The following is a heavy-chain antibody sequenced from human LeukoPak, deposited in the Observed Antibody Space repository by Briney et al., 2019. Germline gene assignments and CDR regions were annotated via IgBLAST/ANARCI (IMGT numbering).Heavy chain of an antibody. Sequence: GSLRLSCTASGFTFGDYAMSWFRQAPGKGLEWVGFIRSKAYGGTTEYAASVKGRFTISRDDSKSIAYLQMNSLKTEDTAVYYCTNNYDILTGPGYFDYWGQGTLVTVSS. J-gene: IGHJ4*02. V-gene: IGHV3-49*03. D-gene: IGHD3-9*01. CDR3: TNNYDILTGPGYFDY. CDR2: IRSKAYGGTT. CDR1: GFTFGDYA.